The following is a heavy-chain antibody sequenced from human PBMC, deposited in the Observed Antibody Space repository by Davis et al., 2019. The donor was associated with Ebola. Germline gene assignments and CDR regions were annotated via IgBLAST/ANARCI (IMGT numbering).Heavy chain of an antibody. CDR1: GFTFSSYA. V-gene: IGHV3-23*01. D-gene: IGHD3-3*01. J-gene: IGHJ4*02. CDR2: ISGSGGST. Sequence: GESLKISCAASGFTFSSYAMSWVRQAPGKGLEWVSAISGSGGSTYYADSVKGRFTISRDNSKNTLYLQMNSLRAEDTAVYYCAPRPPDFWSGFDYWGQGTLVTVSS. CDR3: APRPPDFWSGFDY.